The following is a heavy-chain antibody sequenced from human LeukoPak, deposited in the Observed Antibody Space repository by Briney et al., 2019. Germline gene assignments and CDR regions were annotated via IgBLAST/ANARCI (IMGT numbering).Heavy chain of an antibody. CDR2: IWYDGSNK. J-gene: IGHJ6*03. V-gene: IGHV3-33*06. D-gene: IGHD2-2*02. Sequence: GRSPRLSCAASGFTFSSYGMHWVRQAPGKGLEWVAVIWYDGSNKYYADSVKGRFTISRDNSKNTLYLQMNSLRAEDTAVYYCAKEGCSSTSCYMYYYYYMDVWGKGTTVTVSS. CDR1: GFTFSSYG. CDR3: AKEGCSSTSCYMYYYYYMDV.